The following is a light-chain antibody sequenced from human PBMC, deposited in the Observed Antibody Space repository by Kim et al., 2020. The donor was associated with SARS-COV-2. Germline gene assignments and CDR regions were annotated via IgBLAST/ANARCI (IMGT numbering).Light chain of an antibody. V-gene: IGLV3-19*01. Sequence: ALGQTVRITCQGDSLRNYYINWYQQKPGQAPVLVIYNKKDRPSGIPDRFSGSNSGNTASLTITGTQAEDEADYYCNSWDSSGDHLFGGGTQLTVL. J-gene: IGLJ2*01. CDR3: NSWDSSGDHL. CDR2: NKK. CDR1: SLRNYY.